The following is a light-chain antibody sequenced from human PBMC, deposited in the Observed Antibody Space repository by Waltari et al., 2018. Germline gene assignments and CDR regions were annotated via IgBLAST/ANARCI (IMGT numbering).Light chain of an antibody. CDR1: LGISSY. CDR3: QQYYSYPSLT. Sequence: AIRMTQSPSSFSASTGARVTITCRASLGISSYLAWYQQKPGKAPKLLIYAASTLQSGVPSRFSGSGSGTDFTLTISCLQSEDFATYYCQQYYSYPSLTFGGGTKVEIK. V-gene: IGKV1-8*01. CDR2: AAS. J-gene: IGKJ4*01.